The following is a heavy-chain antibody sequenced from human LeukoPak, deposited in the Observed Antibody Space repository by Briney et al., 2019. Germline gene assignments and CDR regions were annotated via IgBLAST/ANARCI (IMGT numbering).Heavy chain of an antibody. CDR1: DGSISSYF. V-gene: IGHV4-4*07. CDR3: ARSFSSSWSYGMDV. CDR2: IFPSGCT. Sequence: SETLSLTCTVSDGSISSYFWSWIRQPAGKGLEWIGRIFPSGCTNYNPSLKSRVTMSIDTSKNQFSLKLSSVTAADTGVYYCARSFSSSWSYGMDVWGQGTTVTVSS. D-gene: IGHD6-13*01. J-gene: IGHJ6*02.